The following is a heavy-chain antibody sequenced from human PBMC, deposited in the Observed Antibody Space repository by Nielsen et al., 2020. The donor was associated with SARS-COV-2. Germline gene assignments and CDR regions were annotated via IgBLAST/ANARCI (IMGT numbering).Heavy chain of an antibody. D-gene: IGHD3-10*01. CDR3: ARDYFELLWSTDYYGMDV. CDR1: GFTFSSYS. CDR2: ISSSSSYI. Sequence: GESLKISCAASGFTFSSYSMNWVRQAPGKGLEWVSSISSSSSYIYYADSVKGRFTISRDNAKNSLYLQMNSLRDEDTAVYYCARDYFELLWSTDYYGMDVWGQGTTVTVSS. J-gene: IGHJ6*02. V-gene: IGHV3-21*01.